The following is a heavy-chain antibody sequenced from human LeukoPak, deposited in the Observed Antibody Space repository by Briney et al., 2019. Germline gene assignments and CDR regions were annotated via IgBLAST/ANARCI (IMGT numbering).Heavy chain of an antibody. CDR2: IYYSGST. CDR3: ARGEPRGYSYGYAL. D-gene: IGHD5-18*01. V-gene: IGHV4-59*01. J-gene: IGHJ4*02. CDR1: GGSISSYY. Sequence: SETLSLTCTVPGGSISSYYWSWIRQPPGKGLEWIGYIYYSGSTNYNPSLKSRVTISVDTSKNQFSLKLSSVTAADTAVYYCARGEPRGYSYGYALWGQGTLVTVSS.